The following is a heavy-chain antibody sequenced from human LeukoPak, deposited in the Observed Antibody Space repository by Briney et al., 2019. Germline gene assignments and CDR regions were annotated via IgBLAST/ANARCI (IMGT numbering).Heavy chain of an antibody. V-gene: IGHV3-7*01. D-gene: IGHD3-3*01. Sequence: GGSLRLSCAASRFTFSSYWMSWVRQVPGKGLEWVANIKNDGSEKYYVDSVKGRFTISRDNAKNSLYLQMNSLRAEDTAVYYCAREYYDFWSGYLYYYYMDVWGKGTTVTVSS. CDR2: IKNDGSEK. CDR3: AREYYDFWSGYLYYYYMDV. CDR1: RFTFSSYW. J-gene: IGHJ6*03.